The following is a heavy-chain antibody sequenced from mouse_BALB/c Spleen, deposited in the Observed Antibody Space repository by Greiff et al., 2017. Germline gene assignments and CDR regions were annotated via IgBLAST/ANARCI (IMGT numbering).Heavy chain of an antibody. V-gene: IGHV1-9*01. Sequence: VKLMESGAELMKPGASVKISCKASGYTFSSYWIEWVKQRPGHGLEWIGEILPGSGSTNYNEKFKGKATFTADTSSNTAYMQLSSLTSEDSAVYYCARDGNYDYWGQGTTLTVSS. J-gene: IGHJ2*01. CDR1: GYTFSSYW. CDR3: ARDGNYDY. CDR2: ILPGSGST. D-gene: IGHD2-1*01.